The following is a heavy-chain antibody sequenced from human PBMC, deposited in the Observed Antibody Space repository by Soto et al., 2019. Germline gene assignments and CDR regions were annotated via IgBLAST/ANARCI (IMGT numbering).Heavy chain of an antibody. CDR2: INYSGST. J-gene: IGHJ6*03. V-gene: IGHV4-59*08. CDR3: ARTYYDFWSGSYYCYMDV. Sequence: SETLSHTCTVSGGSINSHYWTWIRQPPGKGLEWIGYINYSGSTNYNPSLKSRVTISLDTSENQFSLKLNSVTAADTAVYYCARTYYDFWSGSYYCYMDVWAKGTTVPVS. CDR1: GGSINSHY. D-gene: IGHD3-3*01.